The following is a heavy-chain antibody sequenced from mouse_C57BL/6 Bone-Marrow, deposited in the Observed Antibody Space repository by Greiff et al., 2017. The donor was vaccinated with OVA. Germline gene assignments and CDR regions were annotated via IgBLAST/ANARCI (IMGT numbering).Heavy chain of an antibody. V-gene: IGHV2-5*01. CDR3: AKGYGYWYFDV. CDR2: IWRGGST. CDR1: GFSLTSYG. Sequence: QVQLQQSGPGLVQPSQSLSITCTVSGFSLTSYGVHWVRQSPGKGLEWLGVIWRGGSTDYNAAFMSRLSITNDNSKSEVFFKMNSLQAEDTAIYYGAKGYGYWYFDVWGTGTTVTVSS. J-gene: IGHJ1*03. D-gene: IGHD1-1*02.